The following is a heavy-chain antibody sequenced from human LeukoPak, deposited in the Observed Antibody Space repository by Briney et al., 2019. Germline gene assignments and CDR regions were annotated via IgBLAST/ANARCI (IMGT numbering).Heavy chain of an antibody. Sequence: SETLSLTCAVYGGSFSGYYWSWIRQPPGKGLGWIGEINHSGSTNYNPSLKSRVTISVDTSKNQFSLKLSSVTAADTAVYYCASSRWLRYHAFDIWGQGTMVTVSS. V-gene: IGHV4-34*01. CDR3: ASSRWLRYHAFDI. D-gene: IGHD3-9*01. J-gene: IGHJ3*02. CDR1: GGSFSGYY. CDR2: INHSGST.